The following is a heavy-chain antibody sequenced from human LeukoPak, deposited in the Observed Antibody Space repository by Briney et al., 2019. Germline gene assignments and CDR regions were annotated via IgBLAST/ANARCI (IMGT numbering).Heavy chain of an antibody. CDR2: VDPEDGET. CDR1: GYTFTDYY. V-gene: IGHV1-69-2*01. CDR3: ATTQSYYDILTGYTEPLEGY. Sequence: ASVKISCKVSGYTFTDYYMHRVQQAPGKGLEWMGLVDPEDGETIYAEKFQGRVTITADTSTDTAYMELSSLRSEDTAVYYCATTQSYYDILTGYTEPLEGYWGQGTLVTVSS. J-gene: IGHJ4*02. D-gene: IGHD3-9*01.